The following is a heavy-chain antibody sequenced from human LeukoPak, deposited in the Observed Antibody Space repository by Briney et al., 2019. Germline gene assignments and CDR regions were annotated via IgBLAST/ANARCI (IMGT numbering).Heavy chain of an antibody. CDR3: AKDLAPAAY. Sequence: GGSLRLSCAASGFTFSDFTMNWVRQAPGKGLEWVSSINGRSGSIYYTDSVKGRFTISRDNAKNSLYLQMDSLRAEDTAVYYCAKDLAPAAYWGQGTLVTVSS. CDR1: GFTFSDFT. CDR2: INGRSGSI. V-gene: IGHV3-21*01. D-gene: IGHD2-2*01. J-gene: IGHJ4*02.